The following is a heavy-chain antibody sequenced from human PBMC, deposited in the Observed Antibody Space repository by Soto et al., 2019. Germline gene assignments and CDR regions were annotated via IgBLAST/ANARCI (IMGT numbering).Heavy chain of an antibody. V-gene: IGHV3-30*18. CDR1: GFTFRSFG. CDR3: AKSGDFRGPPLDN. Sequence: QVQLVESGGGVVQPGRSLRLSCAASGFTFRSFGMHWVRQAPGKGLEWVAVISYDGSDKYYADSVKGRFTISADSSNNTLYRQMNRLRAADTAVYYCAKSGDFRGPPLDNWGRGTLVTVSS. D-gene: IGHD2-21*01. CDR2: ISYDGSDK. J-gene: IGHJ4*02.